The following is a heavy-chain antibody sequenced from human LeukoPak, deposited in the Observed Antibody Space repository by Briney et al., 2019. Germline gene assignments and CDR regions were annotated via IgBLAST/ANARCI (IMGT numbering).Heavy chain of an antibody. CDR1: GFTFSSYA. CDR2: ISYDGSNK. CDR3: ARVTFGPVDY. V-gene: IGHV3-30-3*01. J-gene: IGHJ4*02. D-gene: IGHD2/OR15-2a*01. Sequence: GGSLRLSCAASGFTFSSYAMHWVRQAPGKGLEWVAVISYDGSNKYYADSVKGRFTISRDNSKNTLYLQMNSLRAEDTAVYYCARVTFGPVDYWGQGTLVTVSS.